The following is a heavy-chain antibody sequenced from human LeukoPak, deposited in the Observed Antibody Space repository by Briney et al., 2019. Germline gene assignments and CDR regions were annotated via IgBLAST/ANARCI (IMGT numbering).Heavy chain of an antibody. D-gene: IGHD3-22*01. CDR3: ARGDNYYDSSGWLDV. Sequence: GGSLRLSCAASGFTFSSYWMHWVRQAPGKGLEWVSVIYSGGSTYYADSVKGRFTISRDNSKNTLYLQMNSLRAEDTAVYYCARGDNYYDSSGWLDVWGKGTTVTISS. J-gene: IGHJ6*04. V-gene: IGHV3-53*01. CDR1: GFTFSSYW. CDR2: IYSGGST.